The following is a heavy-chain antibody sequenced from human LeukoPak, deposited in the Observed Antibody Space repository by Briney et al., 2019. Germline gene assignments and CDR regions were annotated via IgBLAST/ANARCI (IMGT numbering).Heavy chain of an antibody. CDR3: ARGNGLWFGELLSYYYGMDV. CDR2: IYTSGST. D-gene: IGHD3-10*01. Sequence: GSLRLSCEASGFTFDDYGMSWVRQPPGKGLEWIGRIYTSGSTNYNPSLKSRVTMSVDTSKNQFSLKLSSVTAADTAVYYCARGNGLWFGELLSYYYGMDVWGQGTTVTVSS. J-gene: IGHJ6*02. CDR1: GFTFDDYG. V-gene: IGHV4-59*10.